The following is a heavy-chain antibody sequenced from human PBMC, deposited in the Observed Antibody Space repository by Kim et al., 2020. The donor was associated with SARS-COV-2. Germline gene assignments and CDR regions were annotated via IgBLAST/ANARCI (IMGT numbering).Heavy chain of an antibody. D-gene: IGHD3-3*01. J-gene: IGHJ4*02. Sequence: LKSRVTKAVDTSKTQFSLKLSSVTAADTAVYYCARGRITIFGVVTEFDYWGQGTLVTVSS. CDR3: ARGRITIFGVVTEFDY. V-gene: IGHV4-31*02.